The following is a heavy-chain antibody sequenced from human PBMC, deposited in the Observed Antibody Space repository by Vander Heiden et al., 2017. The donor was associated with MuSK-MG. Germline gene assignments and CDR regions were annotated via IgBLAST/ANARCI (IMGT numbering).Heavy chain of an antibody. J-gene: IGHJ4*02. D-gene: IGHD3-10*01. V-gene: IGHV1-69*04. CDR3: ASDRGGTYYYGSGSDY. CDR2: IIPILGIA. CDR1: GGTFSSYA. Sequence: QVQLVQSGAEVTKPGSSVKVSCKASGGTFSSYAISWVRQAPGQGLEWMGRIIPILGIANYAQKFQGRVTITADKSTSTAYMELSSLRSEDTAVYYCASDRGGTYYYGSGSDYWGQGTLVTVSS.